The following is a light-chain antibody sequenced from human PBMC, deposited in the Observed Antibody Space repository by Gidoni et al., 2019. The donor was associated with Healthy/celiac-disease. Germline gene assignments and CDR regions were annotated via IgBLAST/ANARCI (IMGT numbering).Light chain of an antibody. CDR2: GAS. J-gene: IGKJ1*01. CDR1: QSVSSN. V-gene: IGKV3-15*01. CDR3: QQYNNWPPWT. Sequence: ELVMPQSPAPLSVSPGERATLSCRASQSVSSNLAWYQQKPGQAPRLLIYGASTRATGIPARFSGSGSGTEFTLTISSLQSEDFAVYYCQQYNNWPPWTFXQXTKVEIK.